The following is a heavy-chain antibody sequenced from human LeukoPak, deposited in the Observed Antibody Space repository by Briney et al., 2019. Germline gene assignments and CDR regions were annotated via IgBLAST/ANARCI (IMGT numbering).Heavy chain of an antibody. D-gene: IGHD3/OR15-3a*01. CDR3: ARGQFRTTVY. CDR1: ASTFTSYG. V-gene: IGHV1-8*01. Sequence: PSVKLSFKAAASTFTSYGNNMIRQPNGPGNGRKGLMNPNSGNTGYAQKFQGRVTMTRNTSISTAYMELSSLRSEDTAVYYCARGQFRTTVYWGQGTLVTVSS. J-gene: IGHJ4*02. CDR2: MNPNSGNT.